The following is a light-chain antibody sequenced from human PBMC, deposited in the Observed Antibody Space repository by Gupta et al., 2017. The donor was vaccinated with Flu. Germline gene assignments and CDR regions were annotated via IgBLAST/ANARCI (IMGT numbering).Light chain of an antibody. CDR1: SSDVGTYNN. J-gene: IGLJ1*01. CDR2: EVS. CDR3: SSYTSNSALYA. Sequence: QSALTQPASVSGSPGQSITISCTGTSSDVGTYNNVSWYPQHPGQAPKLMIYEVSNRPSGVSNRFSGSKSGTTASLTIXGXQAEDEXDYYCSSYTSNSALYAFGTGTTVTVL. V-gene: IGLV2-14*01.